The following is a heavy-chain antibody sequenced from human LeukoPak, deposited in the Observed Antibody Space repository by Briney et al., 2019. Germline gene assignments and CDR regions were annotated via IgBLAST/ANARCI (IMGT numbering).Heavy chain of an antibody. CDR2: IYYSGST. J-gene: IGHJ5*02. CDR3: ARRYDSSGYQYNWFDP. CDR1: GGSISSYY. V-gene: IGHV4-59*08. Sequence: SSETLSLTCTVSGGSISSYYWSWIRQPPGKGLEWIGYIYYSGSTNYNPSLKSRVTISVDTSKNQFSLKLSSVTAADTAVYYCARRYDSSGYQYNWFDPWGQGTLVTVSS. D-gene: IGHD3-22*01.